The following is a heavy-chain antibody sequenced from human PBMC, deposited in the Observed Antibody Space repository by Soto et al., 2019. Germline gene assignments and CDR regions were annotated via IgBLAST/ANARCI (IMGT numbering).Heavy chain of an antibody. D-gene: IGHD6-13*01. V-gene: IGHV3-13*01. J-gene: IGHJ6*02. CDR1: GFTFSSYD. CDR3: ARDAGIAAAGTYYGMDV. CDR2: IGTAGDT. Sequence: GGSLRLSCAASGFTFSSYDMHWVRQATGKGLEWVSAIGTAGDTYYPGSVKGRFTISRENAKNSLYLQMNSLRAEDTAVYYCARDAGIAAAGTYYGMDVWGQGTTVTVSS.